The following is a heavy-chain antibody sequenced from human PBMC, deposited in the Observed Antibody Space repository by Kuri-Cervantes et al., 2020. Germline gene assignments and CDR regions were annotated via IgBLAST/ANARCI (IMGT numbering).Heavy chain of an antibody. D-gene: IGHD1-26*01. CDR2: INPNSGGA. CDR3: ARGEHRRPYDY. Sequence: ASVKVSCKASGYTFTSYYMHWVRQAPGQGLELMGWINPNSGGANFAQKFQGLLSLTRGTSVSTAYMELSRLKSDDTAVYYCARGEHRRPYDYWGQGTLVTVSS. V-gene: IGHV1-2*04. CDR1: GYTFTSYY. J-gene: IGHJ4*02.